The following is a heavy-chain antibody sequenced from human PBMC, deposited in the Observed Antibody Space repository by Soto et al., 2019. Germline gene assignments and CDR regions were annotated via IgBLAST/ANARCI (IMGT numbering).Heavy chain of an antibody. V-gene: IGHV1-69*01. J-gene: IGHJ6*02. CDR3: ARQAPPYYYDSSLGGMDV. CDR2: IIPIFGTA. Sequence: QVQLVQSGAEVKKPGSSVKVSCKASGGTFSSYAISWVRQAPGQGLERMGGIIPIFGTANYAQKFQGRVTITADESTSTAYMELSSLRSEDTAVYYCARQAPPYYYDSSLGGMDVWGQGTTVTVSS. CDR1: GGTFSSYA. D-gene: IGHD3-22*01.